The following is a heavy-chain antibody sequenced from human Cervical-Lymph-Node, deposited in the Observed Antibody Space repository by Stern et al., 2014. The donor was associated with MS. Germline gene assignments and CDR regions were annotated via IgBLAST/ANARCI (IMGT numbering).Heavy chain of an antibody. J-gene: IGHJ4*02. CDR1: GYTFTGYS. V-gene: IGHV7-4-1*02. CDR3: ARFVDNTMGRVFGY. CDR2: INTNTGNP. D-gene: IGHD3-10*01. Sequence: VQLVESGSELKKPGASVKVSCKASGYTFTGYSMNWVRQAPGQGLAWVGWINTNTGNPTYAQGFTGRFGFSLDTSVSTTYLQISSLKADDTGVYFCARFVDNTMGRVFGYWGQGTQVTVSS.